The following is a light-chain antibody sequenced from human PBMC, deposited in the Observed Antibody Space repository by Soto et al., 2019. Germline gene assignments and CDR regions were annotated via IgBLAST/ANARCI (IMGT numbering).Light chain of an antibody. Sequence: EIVMTQSPATLSVSPGERATLSCRASQSVSRNLAWYQQKPGQAPRLLIYGASTRASGIPARFSGSGSGTKFPLTISSLQSEDFAVYSCQQYNYWPTFGPGTKVDIK. CDR2: GAS. CDR3: QQYNYWPT. J-gene: IGKJ3*01. CDR1: QSVSRN. V-gene: IGKV3-15*01.